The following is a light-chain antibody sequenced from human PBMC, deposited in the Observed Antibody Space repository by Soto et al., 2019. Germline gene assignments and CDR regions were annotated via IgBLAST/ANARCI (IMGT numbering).Light chain of an antibody. CDR3: QQHSNQSRT. J-gene: IGKJ3*01. CDR2: DAS. CDR1: QSVSSY. Sequence: EIVLKQSPATLSLSPGERATLFCRANQSVSSYLAWYQQKPGQAPRIRLYDASNRATGIPPRFSGSGSGTDYTLTISCLDPEGFAVDYCQQHSNQSRTFGPGAKVDIK. V-gene: IGKV3-11*01.